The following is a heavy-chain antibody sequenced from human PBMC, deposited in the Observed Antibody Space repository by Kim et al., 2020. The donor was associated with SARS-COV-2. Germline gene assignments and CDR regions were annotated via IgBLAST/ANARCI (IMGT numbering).Heavy chain of an antibody. CDR2: ISAYNGNT. J-gene: IGHJ6*02. CDR3: ASRRGGPYYYDSSGRRPTPQYYYYGMDV. CDR1: GYTFTSYG. D-gene: IGHD3-22*01. Sequence: ASVKVSCKASGYTFTSYGISWVRQAPGQGLEWMGWISAYNGNTNYAQKLQGRVTMTTDTSTSTAYMELRSLRSDDTAVYYCASRRGGPYYYDSSGRRPTPQYYYYGMDVWGQGTTVTVSS. V-gene: IGHV1-18*04.